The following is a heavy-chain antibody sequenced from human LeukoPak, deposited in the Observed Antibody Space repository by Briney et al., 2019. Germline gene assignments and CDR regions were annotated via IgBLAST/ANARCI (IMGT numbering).Heavy chain of an antibody. D-gene: IGHD4-17*01. Sequence: SETLSLTCTVSGGSISSAGYHWSWIRQHPGQGLEWIGYIHKTGTTYYNPSLKSRLTISVDTSKNQFSLKLSSVTAAGTAVYYCARVIRYGDHDYWGQGTLVTVSS. CDR2: IHKTGTT. CDR3: ARVIRYGDHDY. V-gene: IGHV4-31*03. CDR1: GGSISSAGYH. J-gene: IGHJ4*02.